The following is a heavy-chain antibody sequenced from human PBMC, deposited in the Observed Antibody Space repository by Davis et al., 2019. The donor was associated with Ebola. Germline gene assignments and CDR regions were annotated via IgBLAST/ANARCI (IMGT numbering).Heavy chain of an antibody. CDR2: ISQSGST. D-gene: IGHD6-6*01. J-gene: IGHJ4*02. Sequence: GSLRLSCAVSGDSISSSNWWSWVRQPPGKGLEWIGEISQSGSTNYNPSLKSRVTISVDTSKNQFSLKLSSVTAADTAVYYCARHRYSSSCRYWGQGTLVTVSS. CDR1: GDSISSSNW. V-gene: IGHV4-4*02. CDR3: ARHRYSSSCRY.